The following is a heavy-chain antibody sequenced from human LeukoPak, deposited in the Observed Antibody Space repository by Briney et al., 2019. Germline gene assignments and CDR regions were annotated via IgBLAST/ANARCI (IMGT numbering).Heavy chain of an antibody. CDR3: ARGEQWLVPRTFDY. CDR1: GFTFSSYS. CDR2: ISSSSSYI. D-gene: IGHD6-19*01. Sequence: GGSLRLSCAASGFTFSSYSMNWVRQAPGKGLEWVSSISSSSSYIYYADSVKGRFTISRDNAKNSLYLQMNSLRAEDMAVYYCARGEQWLVPRTFDYWGQGTLVTVSS. V-gene: IGHV3-21*01. J-gene: IGHJ4*02.